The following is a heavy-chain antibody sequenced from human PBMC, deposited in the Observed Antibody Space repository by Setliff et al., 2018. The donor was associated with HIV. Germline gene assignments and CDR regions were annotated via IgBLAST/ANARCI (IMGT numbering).Heavy chain of an antibody. CDR3: AKDRATTVEYFDY. D-gene: IGHD1-26*01. CDR2: VSYGGTNT. J-gene: IGHJ4*02. V-gene: IGHV3-30*04. Sequence: PGGSLRLSCAASGFTFSSYAMHWVRQAPGKGLEWVAVVSYGGTNTYYADSVKGRFIISRDDSESTLFLQMNSLRVDDTAVYYCAKDRATTVEYFDYWGQGTLVTVSS. CDR1: GFTFSSYA.